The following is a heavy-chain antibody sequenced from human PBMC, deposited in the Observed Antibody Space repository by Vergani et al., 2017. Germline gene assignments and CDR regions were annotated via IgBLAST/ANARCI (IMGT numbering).Heavy chain of an antibody. CDR1: GFTFSSYS. V-gene: IGHV3-21*01. J-gene: IGHJ4*02. CDR3: ASFGYSRGWYVYYFDY. D-gene: IGHD6-19*01. CDR2: ISISSSYI. Sequence: EVQLVESGGGLVKPGGSLRLSCAASGFTFSSYSMNWVRQAPGKGLEWVSSISISSSYIYYADSVKGRFTSSGDNAKNTLYLQMNSLRAEDTAVYYCASFGYSRGWYVYYFDYWGQGTLVTVSS.